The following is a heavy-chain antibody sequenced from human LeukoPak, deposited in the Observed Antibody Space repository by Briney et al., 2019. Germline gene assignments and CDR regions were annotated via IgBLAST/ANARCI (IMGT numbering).Heavy chain of an antibody. CDR2: IGPTGSDR. J-gene: IGHJ4*02. Sequence: PGGSLRLSFTAPGLTFSTSGFNWVRQAPGKGLEWVASIGPTGSDRYHADSIKGRFTISRDNANNFLYLQMNSLRAEDTAVYYCATETNGRHYDYWGQGTLLTVSS. V-gene: IGHV3-21*06. CDR1: GLTFSTSG. D-gene: IGHD1-14*01. CDR3: ATETNGRHYDY.